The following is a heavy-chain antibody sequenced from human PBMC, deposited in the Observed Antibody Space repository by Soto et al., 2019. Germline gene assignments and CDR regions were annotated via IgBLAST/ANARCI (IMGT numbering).Heavy chain of an antibody. CDR3: AKGIRESASEEDY. CDR1: GFIFNSYA. Sequence: PGGSLRLSCTASGFIFNSYAMSWVRQAPGKGLEWVSSISGSGTVTYYGDSVKGRVTISRDNSKNTVYLQLNSLRAEDTAIYYGAKGIRESASEEDYWGQGTVVTVSS. CDR2: ISGSGTVT. J-gene: IGHJ4*02. V-gene: IGHV3-23*01. D-gene: IGHD2-21*01.